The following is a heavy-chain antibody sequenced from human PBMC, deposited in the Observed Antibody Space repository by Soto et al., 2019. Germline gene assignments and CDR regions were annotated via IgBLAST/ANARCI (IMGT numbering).Heavy chain of an antibody. V-gene: IGHV4-30-2*01. CDR2: IYPTGNT. CDR1: GGSISSAGYC. J-gene: IGHJ5*02. Sequence: SETLSLTCAVSGGSISSAGYCWTWIRQPPGKGLEWIGYIYPTGNTYYSPSLKSRVTISVDKSSNHLSLELNSVTAADTAVYYCASVRPSTAYWFDPWGTGPLVTVSS. D-gene: IGHD4-17*01. CDR3: ASVRPSTAYWFDP.